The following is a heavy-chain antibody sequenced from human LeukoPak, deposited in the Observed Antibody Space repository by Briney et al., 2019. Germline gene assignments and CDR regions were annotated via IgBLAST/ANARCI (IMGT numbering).Heavy chain of an antibody. V-gene: IGHV3-53*01. J-gene: IGHJ4*02. D-gene: IGHD2/OR15-2a*01. CDR1: GFTVSSNY. CDR3: ARVVFHGDFDY. Sequence: RTGGSLRLSCAASGFTVSSNYMSWVRQAPGKGLEWVSIIYSGGSTYYADSVKGRFTISRDNSKNTLYLQMNSLRAEDTAVYYCARVVFHGDFDYWGQGTLVTVSS. CDR2: IYSGGST.